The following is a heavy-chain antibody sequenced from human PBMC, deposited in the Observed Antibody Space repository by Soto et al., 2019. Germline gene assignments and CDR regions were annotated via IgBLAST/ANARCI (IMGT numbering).Heavy chain of an antibody. J-gene: IGHJ4*02. D-gene: IGHD6-19*01. CDR3: AHGSGWLFDF. CDR1: GFSLSTNAVG. V-gene: IGHV2-5*02. Sequence: QITLKESGPTLVTPTQTLTLTCTFSGFSLSTNAVGVGWFRQPPGKALEWLALIYWDDDNHYSPSLQSRLSITKDTSKNHVVLTLTHMDPVDTATYYCAHGSGWLFDFWGQGALVTVSS. CDR2: IYWDDDN.